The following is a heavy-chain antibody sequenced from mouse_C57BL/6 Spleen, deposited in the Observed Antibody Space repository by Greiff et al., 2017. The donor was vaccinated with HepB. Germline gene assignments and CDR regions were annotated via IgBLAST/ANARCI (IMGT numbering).Heavy chain of an antibody. CDR2: INYDGSST. J-gene: IGHJ2*01. Sequence: EVQVVASEGGLVQPGSSMKLSCTASGFTFSDYYMAWVRQVPEKGLEWVANINYDGSSTYYLDSLKSRFIISRDNAKNILYLQMSSLKSEDTATYYCARFTTVVATGYYFDYWGQGTTLTVSS. CDR3: ARFTTVVATGYYFDY. D-gene: IGHD1-1*01. CDR1: GFTFSDYY. V-gene: IGHV5-16*01.